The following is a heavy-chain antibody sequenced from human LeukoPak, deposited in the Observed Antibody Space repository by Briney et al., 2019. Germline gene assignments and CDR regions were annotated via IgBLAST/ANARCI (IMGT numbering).Heavy chain of an antibody. V-gene: IGHV5-51*01. D-gene: IGHD3-22*01. Sequence: GESLKIFCKGSGYSFTSYWIGWVRQMPGEGLEWMGIIYPGDSDTRYSPSFQGQFTISADKSISTAYLQWSSLTASDTGMYYCAEPTGRYYDSSGYWAFDIWGQGTMVTVSS. J-gene: IGHJ3*02. CDR3: AEPTGRYYDSSGYWAFDI. CDR1: GYSFTSYW. CDR2: IYPGDSDT.